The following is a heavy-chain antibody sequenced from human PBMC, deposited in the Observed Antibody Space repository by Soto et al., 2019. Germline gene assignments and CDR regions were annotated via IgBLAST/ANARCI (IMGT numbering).Heavy chain of an antibody. D-gene: IGHD3-3*01. J-gene: IGHJ5*02. Sequence: QVQLVQSGAEVKKPGASVKVSCKASGYTFTSYGISWVRQAPGQGLEWMGWISAYNGNTNYAQKLQGRVPMTTDTSTSTAYMELRSLRSDDTAVYYCARDVGDFWSGYSPYNWFDPWGQGTLVTVSS. V-gene: IGHV1-18*01. CDR3: ARDVGDFWSGYSPYNWFDP. CDR1: GYTFTSYG. CDR2: ISAYNGNT.